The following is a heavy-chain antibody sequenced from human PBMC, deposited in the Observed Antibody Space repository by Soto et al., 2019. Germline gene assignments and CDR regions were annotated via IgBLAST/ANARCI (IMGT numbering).Heavy chain of an antibody. J-gene: IGHJ4*02. CDR2: ISAYNGNT. V-gene: IGHV1-18*01. D-gene: IGHD2-15*01. CDR1: GYTFTSYG. Sequence: QVQLVQSGAEVKKPGASVKVSCKASGYTFTSYGISWVRQAPGQGLEWMGWISAYNGNTNYAQKLQGRLTMTTDTSTSTAYMELRSLRSDDTAVYYCARDLVWQVVVAASPSWYYFDYWGQGTLVTVSS. CDR3: ARDLVWQVVVAASPSWYYFDY.